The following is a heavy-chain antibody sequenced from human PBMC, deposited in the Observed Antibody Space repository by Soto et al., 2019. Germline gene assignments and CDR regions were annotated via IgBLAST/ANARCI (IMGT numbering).Heavy chain of an antibody. D-gene: IGHD2-8*01. V-gene: IGHV4-4*02. J-gene: IGHJ6*02. CDR1: GGSISSSNW. Sequence: QVQLQESGPGLVKPSGTLSLTCAVSGGSISSSNWWSWVRQPPGKGLEWIGEIYHSGSTNYNPSLKSRVTISVDKSKNQFSLKLSSVTAADTAVYYCARASGCTNGVCPPYYYYGMDVWGRGTTVTVSS. CDR2: IYHSGST. CDR3: ARASGCTNGVCPPYYYYGMDV.